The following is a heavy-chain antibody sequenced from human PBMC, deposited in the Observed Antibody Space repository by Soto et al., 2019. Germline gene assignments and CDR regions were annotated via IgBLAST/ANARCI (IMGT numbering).Heavy chain of an antibody. Sequence: EVQLLESGGGLVQPGGSLRVSCAGSGFIFRNYAMTWVRQGPGKGLEWISSITGDSGRTDYEDSVKGRFTISRDNSKNTLYLQMYSLRGDDTARYNCTMDPNVDHIWAFDFWGQGAMVTVSP. CDR2: ITGDSGRT. V-gene: IGHV3-23*01. CDR1: GFIFRNYA. J-gene: IGHJ3*01. CDR3: TMDPNVDHIWAFDF. D-gene: IGHD2-2*03.